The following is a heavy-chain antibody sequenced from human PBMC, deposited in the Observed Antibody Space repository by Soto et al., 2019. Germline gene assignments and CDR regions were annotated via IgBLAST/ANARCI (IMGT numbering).Heavy chain of an antibody. CDR2: IYYSGST. CDR1: GGSISSYY. V-gene: IGHV4-59*01. CDR3: ASFGRGSGKDDWFDP. Sequence: PSETLSLTCTVSGGSISSYYWSWIRQPPGKGLEWIGYIYYSGSTNYNPSLKSRVTISVDTSKNQFSLKLSSVTAADTAVYYCASFGRGSGKDDWFDPWGQGTLVTVSS. J-gene: IGHJ5*02. D-gene: IGHD3-10*01.